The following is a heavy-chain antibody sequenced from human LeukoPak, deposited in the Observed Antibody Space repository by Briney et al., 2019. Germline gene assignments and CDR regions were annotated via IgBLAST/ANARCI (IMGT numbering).Heavy chain of an antibody. D-gene: IGHD2-2*01. CDR1: GFTFSNAW. CDR3: TTDRYFSIVWRKYFPH. CDR2: IKSKTDGGTT. V-gene: IGHV3-15*01. Sequence: PGGSLRLSCAASGFTFSNAWMSWVRQAPGKGLEWVGRIKSKTDGGTTDFAAPVKDRFTISRDDSKNTVYLQMNSLKTEDTAVYYCTTDRYFSIVWRKYFPHWGQGTLVTVSS. J-gene: IGHJ1*01.